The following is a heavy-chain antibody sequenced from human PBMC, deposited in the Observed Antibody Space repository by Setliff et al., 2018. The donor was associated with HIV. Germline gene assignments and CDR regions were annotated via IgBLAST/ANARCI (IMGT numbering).Heavy chain of an antibody. V-gene: IGHV4-34*01. D-gene: IGHD6-19*01. CDR2: TNHSGNT. CDR3: ARVPGYSSGSSYMEV. CDR1: GGPFSGYY. J-gene: IGHJ6*03. Sequence: SETLSLTCAVYGGPFSGYYWSWIRQPPGKGLEWIGETNHSGNTNYNPSLKSRLIISVDTSKKQFSLKRRSVAAADTAIYYCARVPGYSSGSSYMEVWGKGTTVTVSS.